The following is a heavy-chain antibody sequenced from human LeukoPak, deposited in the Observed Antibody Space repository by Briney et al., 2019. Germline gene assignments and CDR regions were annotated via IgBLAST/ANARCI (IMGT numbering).Heavy chain of an antibody. D-gene: IGHD1-26*01. CDR1: GGSISRSSYH. CDR3: ARGVRGSYYDAFDI. CDR2: IYYTGNS. Sequence: SETLSLTCTVSGGSISRSSYHWGWIRQPSGEGLEWIGNIYYTGNSYYGPSLKSRVTISVDTSKNQFSLKLSSVTAADTAVYYCARGVRGSYYDAFDIWGQGTMVTVSS. V-gene: IGHV4-39*01. J-gene: IGHJ3*02.